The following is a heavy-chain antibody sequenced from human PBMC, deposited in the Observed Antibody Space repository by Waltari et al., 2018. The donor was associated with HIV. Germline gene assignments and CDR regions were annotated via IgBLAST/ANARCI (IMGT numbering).Heavy chain of an antibody. CDR2: ISSSGGNL. CDR3: ATSRITMIVRGLDV. J-gene: IGHJ6*02. D-gene: IGHD3-22*01. CDR1: GFPFSDYY. V-gene: IGHV3-11*04. Sequence: QVQLVESGGGLVKPGGSLRLSCAASGFPFSDYYMTWIRQAPGKGLEWVSYISSSGGNLHYADSVKGRFSISRDNAKNLLYLQMNSLRAEDTAVYYCATSRITMIVRGLDVWGQGTTVTVSS.